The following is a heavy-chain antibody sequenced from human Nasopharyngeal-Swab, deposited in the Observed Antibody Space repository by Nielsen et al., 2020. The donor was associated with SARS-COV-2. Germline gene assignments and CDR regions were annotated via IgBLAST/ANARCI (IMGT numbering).Heavy chain of an antibody. D-gene: IGHD3-3*01. CDR2: INWNGGST. J-gene: IGHJ5*02. V-gene: IGHV3-20*01. CDR1: GFTFDDYG. Sequence: GESLKISCAASGFTFDDYGMSWVRQAPGKGLEWVSGINWNGGSTGYADSVKGRFTISRDNAKNSLYLQMNSLRAEDTALYHCAREYYDGGFDPWGRGTLVTVSS. CDR3: AREYYDGGFDP.